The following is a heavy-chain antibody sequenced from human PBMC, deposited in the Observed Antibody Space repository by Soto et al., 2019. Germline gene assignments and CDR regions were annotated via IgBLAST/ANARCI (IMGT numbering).Heavy chain of an antibody. V-gene: IGHV1-18*04. CDR1: GYSFTSYG. CDR2: ISGHNGNT. CDR3: ARHRFNYYDDTVYYYFDY. J-gene: IGHJ4*02. D-gene: IGHD3-22*01. Sequence: ASVKVSCKASGYSFTSYGISWVRQAPGQGPEWMGWISGHNGNTNHPQSLQGRVTMTTDTSRDTAYMELRSLRSDDTAVYYCARHRFNYYDDTVYYYFDYWGQGTLVTVSS.